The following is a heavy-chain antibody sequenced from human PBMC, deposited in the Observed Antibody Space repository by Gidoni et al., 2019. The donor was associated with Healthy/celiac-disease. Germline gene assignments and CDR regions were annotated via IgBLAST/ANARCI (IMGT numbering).Heavy chain of an antibody. J-gene: IGHJ3*02. D-gene: IGHD6-13*01. Sequence: EVQLVESGGGLVKPGGSLGLSCAASGFTFSSYRMNWVRQAPGKGLAWVSSISSSSSYIYYADAVKGRFTISRDNAKNSLYLQMNSLRAEDTAVYYCARGVSGAFDIWGQGTMVTVSS. V-gene: IGHV3-21*01. CDR2: ISSSSSYI. CDR3: ARGVSGAFDI. CDR1: GFTFSSYR.